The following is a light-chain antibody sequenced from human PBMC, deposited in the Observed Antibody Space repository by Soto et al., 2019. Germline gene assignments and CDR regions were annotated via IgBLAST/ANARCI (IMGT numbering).Light chain of an antibody. V-gene: IGKV3-20*01. CDR2: DAS. CDR1: QSISSNY. J-gene: IGKJ1*01. CDR3: QQYGGSPRT. Sequence: EIVLTQSPGTLSLSPGEKATLSCRASQSISSNYLAWYQQTPGQAPRLLIYDASSRAAGIPDRFSGSGSGTDFTLTISRLEPEDFGVYYCQQYGGSPRTFGQGTKV.